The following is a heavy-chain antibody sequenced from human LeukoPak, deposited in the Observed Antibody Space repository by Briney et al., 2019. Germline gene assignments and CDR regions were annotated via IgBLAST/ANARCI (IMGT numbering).Heavy chain of an antibody. V-gene: IGHV3-48*01. CDR3: ARDWGGLTYYYDSSGADY. Sequence: PGESLRLSCAASGFTFSSYSMNWVRQAPGKGLEWVSHISISSSTIYYADSVKGQFTISRDNAKNSLYLQMNSLRAEDTAVYYCARDWGGLTYYYDSSGADYWGQGTLVTVSS. D-gene: IGHD3-22*01. CDR1: GFTFSSYS. J-gene: IGHJ4*02. CDR2: ISISSSTI.